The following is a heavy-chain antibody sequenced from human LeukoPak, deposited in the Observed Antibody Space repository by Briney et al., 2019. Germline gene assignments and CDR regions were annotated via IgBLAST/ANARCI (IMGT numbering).Heavy chain of an antibody. Sequence: GGSPRLSCAASGFPATSNYMSWVRQAPGKGLEWVSLICSGGATNYADSVRGRFTISRGNSMDTVYLQMNSLRAEDTAIYYCARDRGLSYGNDYFDYWGQGTLVTVSS. CDR3: ARDRGLSYGNDYFDY. J-gene: IGHJ4*02. CDR1: GFPATSNY. D-gene: IGHD5-18*01. CDR2: ICSGGAT. V-gene: IGHV3-66*01.